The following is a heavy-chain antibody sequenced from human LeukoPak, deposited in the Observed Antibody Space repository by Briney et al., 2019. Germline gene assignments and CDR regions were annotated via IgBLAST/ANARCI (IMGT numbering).Heavy chain of an antibody. J-gene: IGHJ6*02. V-gene: IGHV3-53*01. CDR2: IYSGGST. D-gene: IGHD1-1*01. CDR1: GFTVSNNY. CDR3: ASQLDPYYYYYGMDV. Sequence: PGGSLRLSCAASGFTVSNNYMSWVRQAPGKGLEWDSVIYSGGSTYYADSVKGRFTISRDNFKNTLYLQMNSLRAEDTAVYYCASQLDPYYYYYGMDVWGQGTTVTVSS.